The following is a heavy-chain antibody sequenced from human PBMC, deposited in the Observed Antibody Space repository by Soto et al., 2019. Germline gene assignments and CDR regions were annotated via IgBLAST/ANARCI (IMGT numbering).Heavy chain of an antibody. D-gene: IGHD6-13*01. J-gene: IGHJ4*02. CDR1: GYTFTSYG. V-gene: IGHV1-18*01. CDR2: ISAYNGNT. CDR3: ARWGQTTAAGPNIDY. Sequence: ASVKVSFKASGYTFTSYGISWVRQAPGQGLEWMGWISAYNGNTNYAQKLQGRVTMTTDTSTSTAYMELRSLRSDDTAVYYCARWGQTTAAGPNIDYWGQGTLVTVSS.